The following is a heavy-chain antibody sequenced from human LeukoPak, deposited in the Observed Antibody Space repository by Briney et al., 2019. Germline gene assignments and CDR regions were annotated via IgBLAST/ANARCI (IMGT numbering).Heavy chain of an antibody. CDR2: IYYGDSDT. V-gene: IGHV5-51*01. J-gene: IGHJ4*02. Sequence: TGESLKISCKGSGYSFTNSWIAWVRLMPGRGLEWMGIIYYGDSDTRYSPSFEGQVTISADKSISTAYLHWSSLKASDTAMYYCATGVGATATGAFDYWGQGTLVTVSS. D-gene: IGHD1-26*01. CDR1: GYSFTNSW. CDR3: ATGVGATATGAFDY.